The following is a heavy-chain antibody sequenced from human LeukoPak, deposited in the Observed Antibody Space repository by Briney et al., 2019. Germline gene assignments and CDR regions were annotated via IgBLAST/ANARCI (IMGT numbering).Heavy chain of an antibody. V-gene: IGHV3-30*02. Sequence: GGSLRLSCAASGFTVSSYGMHWVRQAPGKGLEWVAFIRYDGSNKYYADSVKGRFTISRDNSKNTLYPQMNSLRAEDTAVYYCAKDGVGATAYFDYWGQGTLVTVSS. D-gene: IGHD1-26*01. CDR1: GFTVSSYG. J-gene: IGHJ4*02. CDR3: AKDGVGATAYFDY. CDR2: IRYDGSNK.